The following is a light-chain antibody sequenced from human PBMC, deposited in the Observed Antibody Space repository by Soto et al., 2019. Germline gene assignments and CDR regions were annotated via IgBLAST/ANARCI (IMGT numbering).Light chain of an antibody. CDR1: QSISSY. Sequence: DIQMTQSPSSLSASVGDRVTITFRASQSISSYLNWYQQKPGKAPKLLIYAASSLQSGVPSRFSGSGSGTDFTLIISSLQPDDFATYFCQQYNTYRTFGQGTKVDIK. V-gene: IGKV1-39*01. CDR3: QQYNTYRT. J-gene: IGKJ1*01. CDR2: AAS.